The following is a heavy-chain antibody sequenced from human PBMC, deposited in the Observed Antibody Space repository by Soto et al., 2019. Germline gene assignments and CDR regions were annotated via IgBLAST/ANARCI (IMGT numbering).Heavy chain of an antibody. CDR1: GFTFSTYW. D-gene: IGHD6-19*01. CDR3: ARDGAGSGWFY. J-gene: IGHJ4*02. Sequence: EVQLVESGGGLVQPGGSLRLSCAASGFTFSTYWMSWVRQAPGKGLEWVANINDRGSEEHYVASVKGRFTISRDNAKNLLYLQLNSLRAEDTAVYYCARDGAGSGWFYWGQGTPVTVSS. CDR2: INDRGSEE. V-gene: IGHV3-7*03.